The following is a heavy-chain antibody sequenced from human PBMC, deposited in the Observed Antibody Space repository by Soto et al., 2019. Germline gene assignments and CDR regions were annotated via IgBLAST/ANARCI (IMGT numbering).Heavy chain of an antibody. Sequence: SSETLSLTCTVSGGSISSYYWSLIRQPPGKGLEWIGYIYYSGSTNYNPSLKSRVTISVDTSKNQFSLKLSSVTAADTAVYYCARVHSGSYDYWGQGTLVTVSS. D-gene: IGHD1-26*01. CDR2: IYYSGST. V-gene: IGHV4-59*01. CDR1: GGSISSYY. CDR3: ARVHSGSYDY. J-gene: IGHJ4*02.